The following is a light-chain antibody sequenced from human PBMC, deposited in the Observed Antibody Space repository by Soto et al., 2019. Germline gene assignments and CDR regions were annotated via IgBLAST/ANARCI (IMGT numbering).Light chain of an antibody. CDR3: SSYADLNNLV. V-gene: IGLV2-8*01. J-gene: IGLJ2*01. CDR1: SSDVGSCDC. Sequence: QSVLTQPPSASGSPGQSVTISCTGTSSDVGSCDCVSWYQQHPGKAPKLMIYEVTKRPSGVPDRFSGSKSGSTASLTVSGLQAEDEADYYCSSYADLNNLVFGGGTKLTVL. CDR2: EVT.